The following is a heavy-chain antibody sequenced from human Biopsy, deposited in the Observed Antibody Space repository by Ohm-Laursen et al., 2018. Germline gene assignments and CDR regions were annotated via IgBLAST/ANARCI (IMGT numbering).Heavy chain of an antibody. D-gene: IGHD4-23*01. CDR1: GGSFSGYY. Sequence: GTLSLTCPVYGGSFSGYYWTWIRQPPGKGLEWIGEINHRGSASYNPSLKSRITVLVDTSKNQFSLKLRSVSAADTAVYYCARRPYGGTRYWYFDLWGRGTLVTVSS. J-gene: IGHJ2*01. V-gene: IGHV4-34*01. CDR3: ARRPYGGTRYWYFDL. CDR2: INHRGSA.